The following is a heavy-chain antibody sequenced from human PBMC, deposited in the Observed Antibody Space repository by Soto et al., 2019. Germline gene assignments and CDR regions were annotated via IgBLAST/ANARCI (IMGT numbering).Heavy chain of an antibody. Sequence: PSETLSLTCSVSCDSISSGDYYWNWIRQSPGKGLEGIGKIKHMGSSNYNPSLRSRGSISVDMSKNQFSLRLTSVTAADTAVYYCARGGSSDWQVALDIWGQGTMVTVSS. CDR1: CDSISSGDYY. J-gene: IGHJ3*02. V-gene: IGHV4-39*07. D-gene: IGHD6-19*01. CDR3: ARGGSSDWQVALDI. CDR2: IKHMGSS.